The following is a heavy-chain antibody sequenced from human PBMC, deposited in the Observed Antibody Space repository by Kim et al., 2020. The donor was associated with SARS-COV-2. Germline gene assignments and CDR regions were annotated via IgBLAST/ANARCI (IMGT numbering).Heavy chain of an antibody. V-gene: IGHV3-53*01. D-gene: IGHD3-22*01. CDR3: ARAFIHYYDSSGYSDAFDI. J-gene: IGHJ3*02. Sequence: GGSLRLSCAASGFTVSSNYMSWVRQAPGKGLEWVSVIYSGGSTYYADSVKGRFTISRDNSKNTLYLQMNSLRAEDTAVYYCARAFIHYYDSSGYSDAFDIWGQGTMVTVSS. CDR2: IYSGGST. CDR1: GFTVSSNY.